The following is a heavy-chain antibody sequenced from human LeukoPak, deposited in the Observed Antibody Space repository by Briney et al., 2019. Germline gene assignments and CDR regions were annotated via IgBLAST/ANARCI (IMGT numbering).Heavy chain of an antibody. CDR1: GFTFSSYS. CDR3: ARSIGAAYFDN. D-gene: IGHD6-13*01. Sequence: PGGSLRLSCAGSGFTFSSYSMNWVRQAQGQGLEWVSFISSGSNDIYYADSVKGRFTISRDNAKNSLYLEMNSLRAEDTAVYYCARSIGAAYFDNWGQGTLVTVSS. CDR2: ISSGSNDI. V-gene: IGHV3-21*01. J-gene: IGHJ4*02.